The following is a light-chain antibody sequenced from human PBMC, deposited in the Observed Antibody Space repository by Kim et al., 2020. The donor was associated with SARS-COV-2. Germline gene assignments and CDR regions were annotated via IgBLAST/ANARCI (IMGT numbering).Light chain of an antibody. V-gene: IGLV2-11*01. J-gene: IGLJ3*02. Sequence: QSALTQPRSVSGSPGQSVTISCTGTSSDVGVYNYVSWYQQHPGKAPKLMIYDVNKRPSGVPDRFSGSKSGNTASLTISGLQAEDEADYYCCSYAGSYTFVFGGGTQLTVL. CDR1: SSDVGVYNY. CDR3: CSYAGSYTFV. CDR2: DVN.